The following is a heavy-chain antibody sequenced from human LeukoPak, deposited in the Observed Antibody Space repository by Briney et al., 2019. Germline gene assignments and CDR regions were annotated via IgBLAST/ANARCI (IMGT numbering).Heavy chain of an antibody. J-gene: IGHJ3*02. CDR3: ARGDYYDAFDI. CDR1: GDSVSSNAAA. V-gene: IGHV6-1*01. CDR2: TYYKSKWYS. Sequence: PSQTLSLTCAISGDSVSSNAAAWNWIRQPPSRGLEWLGRTYYKSKWYSDYAVSVKSRITINPDTSKNQFSLQLNSVTPEDTAVYYCARGDYYDAFDIWGQGTLVSVSS. D-gene: IGHD1-26*01.